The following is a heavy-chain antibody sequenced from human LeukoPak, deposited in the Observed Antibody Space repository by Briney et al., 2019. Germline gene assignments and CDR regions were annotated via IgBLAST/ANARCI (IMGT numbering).Heavy chain of an antibody. V-gene: IGHV3-21*01. Sequence: GGSLRLSCAASGFTFSSYSMNWVRQAPGKGLEWVSSISSSSSYIYYSDSVKGRFTISRDNAKNSLYLQMNSLRAEDTAVYFCARDGVTMVRGAISFHWGQGTLVTVSS. CDR1: GFTFSSYS. J-gene: IGHJ4*02. CDR2: ISSSSSYI. D-gene: IGHD3-10*01. CDR3: ARDGVTMVRGAISFH.